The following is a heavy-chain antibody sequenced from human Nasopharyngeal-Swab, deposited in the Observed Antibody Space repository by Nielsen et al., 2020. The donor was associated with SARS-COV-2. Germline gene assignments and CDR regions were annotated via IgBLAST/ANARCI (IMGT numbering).Heavy chain of an antibody. D-gene: IGHD6-13*01. J-gene: IGHJ4*02. CDR1: GGSISSGSYY. CDR2: IDTSGST. V-gene: IGHV4-61*02. CDR3: AREGSSWYKFDY. Sequence: SETLSLTCTVSGGSISSGSYYWSWIRQPAGKGLEWIGRIDTSGSTNYNPSLKSRVTISVDTSKNQFSLKLSSVTAADTAVYYCAREGSSWYKFDYWGQGTLVTVSS.